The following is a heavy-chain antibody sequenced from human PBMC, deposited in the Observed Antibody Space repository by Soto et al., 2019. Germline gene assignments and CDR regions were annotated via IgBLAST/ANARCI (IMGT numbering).Heavy chain of an antibody. J-gene: IGHJ4*02. V-gene: IGHV3-33*01. CDR1: GFTFSSYG. CDR3: ATTGPY. CDR2: IWFDGSNK. Sequence: GGSLRLSCAASGFTFSSYGMHWVRQAPGKGLEWVAVIWFDGSNKFYADSVKGRFTISRDNSKNSVSLQMNSLRDEDSAAYYCATTGPYWGQGTLVTVSS.